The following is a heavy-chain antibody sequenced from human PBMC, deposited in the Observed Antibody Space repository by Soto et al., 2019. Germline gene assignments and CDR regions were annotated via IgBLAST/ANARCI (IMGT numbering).Heavy chain of an antibody. Sequence: QVQLQESGPGLVKPSQTLSLICTVSGGSINSGGYYWNWIRQHPGKGLEWIGYIFYSGSTYYNPSIRSRVTISADTSENQSTLNLSSVTAADTAVYFCAKEYRQSGYSSSWVFDYWGQGTLVNVSS. CDR1: GGSINSGGYY. J-gene: IGHJ4*02. V-gene: IGHV4-31*03. D-gene: IGHD6-13*01. CDR2: IFYSGST. CDR3: AKEYRQSGYSSSWVFDY.